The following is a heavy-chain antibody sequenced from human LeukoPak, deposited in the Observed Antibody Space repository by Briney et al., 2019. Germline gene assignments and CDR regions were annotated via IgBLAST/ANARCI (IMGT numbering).Heavy chain of an antibody. J-gene: IGHJ6*02. V-gene: IGHV1-18*01. CDR3: ARARITIFGVVNYYYYGMDV. Sequence: GASVKVSCKASGYTFTSYGISWVRQAPGQGLEWMGWISAYNGNTNYAQKLQGRVTMTRNTSISTAYMELSSLRSADTAVYYCARARITIFGVVNYYYYGMDVWGQGTTVTVSS. CDR2: ISAYNGNT. D-gene: IGHD3-3*01. CDR1: GYTFTSYG.